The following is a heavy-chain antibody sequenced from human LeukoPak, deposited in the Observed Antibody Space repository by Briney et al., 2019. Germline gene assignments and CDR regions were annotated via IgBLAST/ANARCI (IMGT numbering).Heavy chain of an antibody. CDR1: GYSFTSYW. J-gene: IGHJ4*02. V-gene: IGHV5-51*01. CDR2: IYPGDSDT. CDR3: ARGGSGYYYDSSGYFDY. Sequence: KNGESLQISCKGSGYSFTSYWIGWGRQLGGKGVEWMGIIYPGDSDTRYSPSFQGQVTISADKSISTAYLQWSSLKASDTAMYYCARGGSGYYYDSSGYFDYWGQGTLVTVSS. D-gene: IGHD3-22*01.